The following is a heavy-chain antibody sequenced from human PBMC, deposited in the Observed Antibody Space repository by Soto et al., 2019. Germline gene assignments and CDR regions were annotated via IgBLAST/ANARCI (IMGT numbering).Heavy chain of an antibody. J-gene: IGHJ4*02. V-gene: IGHV3-30*18. CDR3: VKDRSDTWSFDY. CDR1: GFTFSSCA. Sequence: GGSLRLSCVASGFTFSSCAMHWVRQVPGKGLEWLAVVTHDGSLYPYADSVKGRFSISRDNPRKTLYLQMNSLRPEDTAVYYCVKDRSDTWSFDYWGQGTLVTVSS. D-gene: IGHD2-8*02. CDR2: VTHDGSLY.